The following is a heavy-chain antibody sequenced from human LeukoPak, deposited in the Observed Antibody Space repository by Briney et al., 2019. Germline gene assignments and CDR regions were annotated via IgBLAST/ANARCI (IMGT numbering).Heavy chain of an antibody. CDR1: GFTFNNYA. D-gene: IGHD1-26*01. CDR3: AKESIRTGSYYAYLDN. Sequence: PGGSLRLSCAASGFTFNNYAMSWVRQAPGRGLEWVSGISGGGGSTYYADSLKGRFTISRDNSKNTLYLQMNSLRAEDTAVYYCAKESIRTGSYYAYLDNWGQGALVTVSS. V-gene: IGHV3-23*01. J-gene: IGHJ4*02. CDR2: ISGGGGST.